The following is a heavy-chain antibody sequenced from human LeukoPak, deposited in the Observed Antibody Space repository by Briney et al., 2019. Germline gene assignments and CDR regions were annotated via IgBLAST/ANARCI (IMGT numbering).Heavy chain of an antibody. CDR2: MSNDGKNK. D-gene: IGHD3-9*01. CDR3: AREGHSDLLTGYSPVEYYYYYMDV. Sequence: PGTSQRLSCETSGFTFSNFGMHWVRQAPSKGMEWLAVMSNDGKNKYLADSVKGRFSVSRDISKDTLYLQMDSLRAEDTAVYYCAREGHSDLLTGYSPVEYYYYYMDVWGKGTTVTVSS. V-gene: IGHV3-30*19. J-gene: IGHJ6*03. CDR1: GFTFSNFG.